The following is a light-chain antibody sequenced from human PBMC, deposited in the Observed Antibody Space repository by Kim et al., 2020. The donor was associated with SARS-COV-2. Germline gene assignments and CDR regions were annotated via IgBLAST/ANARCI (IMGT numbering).Light chain of an antibody. J-gene: IGLJ3*02. CDR3: SSYTNTNSRV. CDR2: DVT. CDR1: SSDVGNYNY. Sequence: GQSITISCTGTSSDVGNYNYVSWYQQHPGKVPKLMIYDVTNRPSGVSNRFSGSKSGNTASLTISGLQAEDEADYYCSSYTNTNSRVFGGGTQLTVL. V-gene: IGLV2-14*03.